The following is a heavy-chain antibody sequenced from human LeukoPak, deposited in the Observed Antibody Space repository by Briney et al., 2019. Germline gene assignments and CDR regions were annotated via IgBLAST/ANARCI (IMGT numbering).Heavy chain of an antibody. J-gene: IGHJ4*02. CDR3: ARARGTY. V-gene: IGHV4-34*01. CDR1: GGSFSGYY. CDR2: INHSGST. Sequence: SETLSLTCAVYGGSFSGYYWSWIRQPPGKGLEWIGEINHSGSTNYNPSLKSRVTISVDTSKNQFSLKLSSVTAADTAVYYCARARGTYWGQGTLVTVYS.